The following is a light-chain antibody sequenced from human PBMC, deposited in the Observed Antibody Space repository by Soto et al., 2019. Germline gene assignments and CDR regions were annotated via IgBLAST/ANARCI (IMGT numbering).Light chain of an antibody. Sequence: EIVLTQSPATLSLSPGEGATLSCRASQSAGSYLAWYQQKPGQAPRLLIYDTSNRAPGIPARFSGSGAGTDFTLAISSLGPEDVAVYYCQQRSYSLTCGGGTQVEIK. CDR1: QSAGSY. CDR2: DTS. CDR3: QQRSYSLT. J-gene: IGKJ4*01. V-gene: IGKV3-11*01.